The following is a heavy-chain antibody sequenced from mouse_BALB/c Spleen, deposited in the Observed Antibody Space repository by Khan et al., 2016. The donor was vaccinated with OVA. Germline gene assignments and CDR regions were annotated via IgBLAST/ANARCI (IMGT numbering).Heavy chain of an antibody. CDR3: ARSNCYDYTIAY. D-gene: IGHD1-2*01. J-gene: IGHJ3*01. CDR2: ISPGSGDT. CDR1: GYTFTDYY. Sequence: QVQLQQPGAELARPGASVKLSCKASGYTFTDYYINWVKQRTGQGLEWIGEISPGSGDTYYNEKFKGKATLTADKSSTTAYMQLSSLTSEASAVYFCARSNCYDYTIAYWGQGTLVTVSA. V-gene: IGHV1-77*01.